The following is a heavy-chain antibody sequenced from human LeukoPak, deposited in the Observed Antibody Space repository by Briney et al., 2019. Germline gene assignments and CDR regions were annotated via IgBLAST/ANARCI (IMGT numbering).Heavy chain of an antibody. CDR3: AKDADTATIIYWYFDL. V-gene: IGHV3-30*18. CDR2: ISDDGSNT. J-gene: IGHJ2*01. D-gene: IGHD5-18*01. CDR1: GFTLSSFG. Sequence: GGSLRLSYTASGFTLSSFGMHWVRQAPGKGLEWVAVISDDGSNTYYADSVKGRFTISRDNSKNTLYLQLNSLRTEDTAVYYCAKDADTATIIYWYFDLWGRGTLVTVSS.